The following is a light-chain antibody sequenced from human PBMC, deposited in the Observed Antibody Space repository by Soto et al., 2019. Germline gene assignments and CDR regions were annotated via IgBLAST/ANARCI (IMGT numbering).Light chain of an antibody. V-gene: IGKV1-39*01. CDR3: QQSFSTPRT. Sequence: DIQMTQSPSPLSASVGDRVTITCRASQTISTYLNWYQQKPGKAPKLLIYGASSMQSGVPSRFSGSGSGPHFTLTITSLPPEDFGTYYCQQSFSTPRTVGQGTKVDSK. CDR1: QTISTY. CDR2: GAS. J-gene: IGKJ1*01.